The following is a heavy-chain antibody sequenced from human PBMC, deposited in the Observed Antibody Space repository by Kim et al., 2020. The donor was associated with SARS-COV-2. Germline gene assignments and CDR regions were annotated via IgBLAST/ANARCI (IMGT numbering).Heavy chain of an antibody. CDR1: GFRFSDHY. Sequence: GGSLRLSCAASGFRFSDHYMDWVRQAPGKGLEWVGRTRNKANSYTTEYAASVKGRFTISRDDSKNSLYLQMDSLQTEDTAVYHCARGTNGMDVWGQGTTVTVSS. CDR3: ARGTNGMDV. V-gene: IGHV3-72*01. D-gene: IGHD3-3*01. CDR2: TRNKANSYTT. J-gene: IGHJ6*02.